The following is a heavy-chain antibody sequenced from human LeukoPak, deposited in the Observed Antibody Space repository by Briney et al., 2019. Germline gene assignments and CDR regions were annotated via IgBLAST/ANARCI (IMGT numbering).Heavy chain of an antibody. Sequence: GASVKVSCKASGYTFTSYYMHWVRQAPAQGLEWMGIINPSGGSTSYAQKFQGRVTITRDTSTSTVYMELSSLRSEDTAVYYCARDQDYYGSGSQGGGYYYYYMDVWGEGTTVTVSS. D-gene: IGHD3-10*01. CDR2: INPSGGST. V-gene: IGHV1-46*01. J-gene: IGHJ6*03. CDR3: ARDQDYYGSGSQGGGYYYYYMDV. CDR1: GYTFTSYY.